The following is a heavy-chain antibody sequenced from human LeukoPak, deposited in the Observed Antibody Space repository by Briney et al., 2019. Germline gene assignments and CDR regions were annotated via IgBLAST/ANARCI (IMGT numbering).Heavy chain of an antibody. CDR3: AKVRGNSDY. CDR1: GFTFSDYY. V-gene: IGHV3-23*01. D-gene: IGHD4-23*01. J-gene: IGHJ4*02. Sequence: GGSLRLSCAASGFTFSDYYMSWIRQAPGKGLEWVSAISGSGGSTYYADSVKGRFTISRDNSKNTLYLQMNSLRAEDTAVYYCAKVRGNSDYWGQGTLVTVSS. CDR2: ISGSGGST.